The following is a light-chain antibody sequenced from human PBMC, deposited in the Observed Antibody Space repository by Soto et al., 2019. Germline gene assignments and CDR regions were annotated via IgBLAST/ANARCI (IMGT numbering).Light chain of an antibody. CDR2: DAS. Sequence: DIRMTQSPSSLFASVGERVTITCQASQDISNYLNWYQQKPGKAPKFLIYDASNLETVVPSRFSGSGSGTDFTFTISSLQPEDIATYYCQQYDTLPLTFGGGTKVEIK. CDR3: QQYDTLPLT. CDR1: QDISNY. V-gene: IGKV1-33*01. J-gene: IGKJ4*01.